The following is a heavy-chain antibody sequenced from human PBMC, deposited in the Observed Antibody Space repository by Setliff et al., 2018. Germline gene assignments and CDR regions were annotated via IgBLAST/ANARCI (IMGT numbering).Heavy chain of an antibody. D-gene: IGHD1-26*01. V-gene: IGHV3-23*01. CDR3: AKVQRRGWYSYFEDAFDI. J-gene: IGHJ3*02. Sequence: ETLSLTCAVYGGSFSGYYWSWIRQAPGKRLEWVSGVSGGGTVKHYAESVKGRFTISRDNSKNTLYLDMKRLRVEDTAIYSCAKVQRRGWYSYFEDAFDIWGQGTVVTVSS. CDR2: VSGGGTVK. CDR1: GGSFSGYY.